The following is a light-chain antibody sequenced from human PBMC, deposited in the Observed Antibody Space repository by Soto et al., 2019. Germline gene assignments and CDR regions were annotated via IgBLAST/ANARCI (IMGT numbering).Light chain of an antibody. Sequence: DIQMTQSPSSLSASVGDRVTITCRASQSISSYLNWYQQKPGKAPKLLIYAASSLQSGVPSRFSGSGSVTDFTLTISSLQPEDFATYDCQQSYSTLLTFGGGTKVEIK. CDR1: QSISSY. CDR3: QQSYSTLLT. V-gene: IGKV1-39*01. J-gene: IGKJ4*01. CDR2: AAS.